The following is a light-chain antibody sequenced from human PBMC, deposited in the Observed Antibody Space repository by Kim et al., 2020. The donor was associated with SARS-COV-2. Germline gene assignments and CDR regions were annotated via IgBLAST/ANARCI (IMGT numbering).Light chain of an antibody. J-gene: IGKJ4*01. CDR1: QSVSSN. CDR3: QQYNNWPPLT. Sequence: EIVMTQSPATLSVYPGERATLSCRASQSVSSNLAWYQQKPGQAPRLLIYGASTRATGIPASFSGSGSGTEFTLTISSLQSEDFAVYYCQQYNNWPPLTFGGGTKVDIK. CDR2: GAS. V-gene: IGKV3-15*01.